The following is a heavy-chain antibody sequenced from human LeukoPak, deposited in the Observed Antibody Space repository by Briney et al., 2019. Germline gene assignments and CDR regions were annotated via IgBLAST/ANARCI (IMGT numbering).Heavy chain of an antibody. CDR2: INPSGGST. CDR1: GYTFTSYG. D-gene: IGHD2-15*01. Sequence: GASVKVSCKASGYTFTSYGISWVRQAPGQGLEWMGIINPSGGSTSYAQKFQGRVTMTRDTSTSTVYMELSSLRSEDTAVYYCARVPYCSGGSCRVPFDYWGQGTLVTVSS. V-gene: IGHV1-46*01. CDR3: ARVPYCSGGSCRVPFDY. J-gene: IGHJ4*02.